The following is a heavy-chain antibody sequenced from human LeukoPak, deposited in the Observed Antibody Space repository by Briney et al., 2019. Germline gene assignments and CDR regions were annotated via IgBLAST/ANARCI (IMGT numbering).Heavy chain of an antibody. Sequence: GGSLRLSCGASGFTFDDYAMHWVRQAPGKGLEWVSGILRNSGSIGYADSVKGRFTISRDDAKNSLYLQMNSLRAEDTALYYCVKDGGRDTAAAYYWGQGTLVSVPS. CDR1: GFTFDDYA. CDR2: ILRNSGSI. CDR3: VKDGGRDTAAAYY. D-gene: IGHD6-13*01. J-gene: IGHJ4*02. V-gene: IGHV3-9*01.